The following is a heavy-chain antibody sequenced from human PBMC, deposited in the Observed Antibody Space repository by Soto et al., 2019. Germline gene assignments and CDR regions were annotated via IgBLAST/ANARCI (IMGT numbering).Heavy chain of an antibody. CDR1: GFTFDEYV. Sequence: EVQLVESGGGVLRPGGSLKLSCAASGFTFDEYVMSWVRQAPGKGLEWVSAIDCNGANTGYADSVRGRFTISRDNAKSSLYLQMNSLRVEDTAFYYCARGSFAHYFDHWGQGALGTVSS. CDR2: IDCNGANT. J-gene: IGHJ4*02. V-gene: IGHV3-20*04. CDR3: ARGSFAHYFDH.